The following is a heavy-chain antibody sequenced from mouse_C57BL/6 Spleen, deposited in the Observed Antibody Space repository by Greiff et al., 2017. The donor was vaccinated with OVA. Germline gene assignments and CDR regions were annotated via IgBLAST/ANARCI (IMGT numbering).Heavy chain of an antibody. J-gene: IGHJ4*01. V-gene: IGHV8-12*01. D-gene: IGHD1-1*01. Sequence: QVTLKVSGPGILQSSQTLSLTCSSSGFSLSTSGMGVSWIRQPPGKGLEWLVHTYWDDAKRYNPSMKNRLTNSKDTSRNQVFLKITRVDTANTATYYCARSASSSYRGYAMDYWGQGTSVTVSS. CDR3: ARSASSSYRGYAMDY. CDR1: GFSLSTSGMG. CDR2: TYWDDAK.